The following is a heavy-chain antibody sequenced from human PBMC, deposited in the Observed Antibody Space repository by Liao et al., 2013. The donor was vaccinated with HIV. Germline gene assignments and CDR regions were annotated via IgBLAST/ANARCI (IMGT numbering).Heavy chain of an antibody. CDR1: GGSLGIYS. V-gene: IGHV4-34*10. D-gene: IGHD3-10*02. J-gene: IGHJ4*02. CDR2: VTHTGYT. CDR3: ARGSSLGTHQVVRGSDY. Sequence: QVQLQESGPGLVKPSETLSLTCAVHGGSLGIYSWTWIRQSPGKGLEWIGEVTHTGYTDFSPSLKSRVSMSLDTSKNQFFLTLTSVTAADTAVYYCARGSSLGTHQVVRGSDYWGEGTLVSVSS.